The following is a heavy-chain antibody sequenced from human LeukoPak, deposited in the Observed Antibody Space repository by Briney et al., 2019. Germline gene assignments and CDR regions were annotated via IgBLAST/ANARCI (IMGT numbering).Heavy chain of an antibody. CDR1: GFTISSFS. Sequence: GGSLRLSCAASGFTISSFSMNWVRQAPGKGLEWVSSISSSSSYIYYADSVKGRFTISRDNAKNSPYLQMNSLRAEDTAVYYCAELGITMIGGVWGKGTTVTISS. D-gene: IGHD3-10*02. CDR3: AELGITMIGGV. CDR2: ISSSSSYI. V-gene: IGHV3-21*01. J-gene: IGHJ6*04.